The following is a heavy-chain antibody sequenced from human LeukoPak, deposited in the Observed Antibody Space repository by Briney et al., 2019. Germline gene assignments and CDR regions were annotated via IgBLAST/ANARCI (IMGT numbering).Heavy chain of an antibody. J-gene: IGHJ4*02. Sequence: ASVKVSCKASGYTFTSHGISWVRQAPGQGLEWMGWISTYNGNTNYAQKLQGRVSMTTDTSTSTAYMDLRSLRSDDTAVYYCARSYGSGSYLWGQGTLVTVSS. V-gene: IGHV1-18*01. D-gene: IGHD3-10*01. CDR1: GYTFTSHG. CDR3: ARSYGSGSYL. CDR2: ISTYNGNT.